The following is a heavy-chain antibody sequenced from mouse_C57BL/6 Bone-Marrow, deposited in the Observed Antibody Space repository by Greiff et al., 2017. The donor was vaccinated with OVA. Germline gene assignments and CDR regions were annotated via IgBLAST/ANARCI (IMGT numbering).Heavy chain of an antibody. CDR1: GFNIKDDY. D-gene: IGHD2-2*01. J-gene: IGHJ3*01. V-gene: IGHV14-4*01. CDR2: IDPENGDT. Sequence: VQLKESGAELVRPGASVKLSCTASGFNIKDDYMHWVKQRPEQGLEWIGWIDPENGDTEYASKFQGKATITADTSSNTAYLQLSSLTSEDTAVYYCTLYGYDRGFAYWGQGTLVTVSA. CDR3: TLYGYDRGFAY.